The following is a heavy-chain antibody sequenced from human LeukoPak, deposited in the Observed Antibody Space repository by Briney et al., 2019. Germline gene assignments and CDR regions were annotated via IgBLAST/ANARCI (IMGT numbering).Heavy chain of an antibody. V-gene: IGHV6-1*01. CDR2: TYYRSKWYN. D-gene: IGHD2-2*02. CDR1: GDSVSSNSAA. J-gene: IGHJ3*02. CDR3: ARDRVRGYCSSTSCYTRHAFDI. Sequence: SQTLSLTCVISGDSVSSNSAAWNWIRQSPSRGLEWLGRTYYRSKWYNDYAVSVKSRITINPDTSKNQFSLQLNSVTPEDTAVYYCARDRVRGYCSSTSCYTRHAFDIWGQGTMVTVSS.